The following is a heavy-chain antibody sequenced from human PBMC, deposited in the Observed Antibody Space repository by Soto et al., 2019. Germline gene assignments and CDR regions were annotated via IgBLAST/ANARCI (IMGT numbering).Heavy chain of an antibody. CDR3: ARAYSIDYGMDV. V-gene: IGHV1-69*06. D-gene: IGHD4-4*01. J-gene: IGHJ6*02. Sequence: SVKVSCKASGGTFSSYAISWVRQAPGQGLEWMGGIIPIFGTANYAQKFQGRITITADKSTSTAYMELSSLRSEDTAVYYCARAYSIDYGMDVWGQGTTVTVSS. CDR1: GGTFSSYA. CDR2: IIPIFGTA.